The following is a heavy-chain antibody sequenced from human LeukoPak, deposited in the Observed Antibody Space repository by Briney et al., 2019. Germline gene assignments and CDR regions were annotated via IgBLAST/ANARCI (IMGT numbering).Heavy chain of an antibody. V-gene: IGHV3-53*01. CDR2: IYSGGST. CDR3: AEVQGDSRGYDFDY. J-gene: IGHJ4*02. CDR1: GFTVSSNY. Sequence: GGSLRLSCAASGFTVSSNYMSWVRQAPGKGLEWVSVIYSGGSTYYADSVKGRFTISRDNSKNTLYLQMNSLRAEDTAVYYCAEVQGDSRGYDFDYWGQGTLVTVSS. D-gene: IGHD3-22*01.